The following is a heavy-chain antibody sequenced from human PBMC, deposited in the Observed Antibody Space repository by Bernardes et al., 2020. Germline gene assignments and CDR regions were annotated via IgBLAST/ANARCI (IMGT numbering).Heavy chain of an antibody. CDR1: GFTFSSYS. J-gene: IGHJ3*02. Sequence: GGSLRLSCAASGFTFSSYSMSWVRQAPGKGLEWVSSISSSSRYIHYADSLKGRFTISRDNAKNSLYLQVNSLRAEDTAVYYGASMAARLSAFNIWGQGTMVTVSS. CDR3: ASMAARLSAFNI. V-gene: IGHV3-21*01. CDR2: ISSSSRYI. D-gene: IGHD6-6*01.